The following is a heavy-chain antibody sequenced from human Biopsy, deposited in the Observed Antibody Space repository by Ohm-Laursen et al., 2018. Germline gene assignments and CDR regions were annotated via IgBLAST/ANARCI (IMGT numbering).Heavy chain of an antibody. D-gene: IGHD3-10*01. CDR1: GFTFNGVY. CDR2: IRSKAKSYAT. V-gene: IGHV3-73*01. CDR3: TLEGAGFDN. Sequence: SLRLSCAASGFTFNGVYMHWVRQASGKGLEWVGRIRSKAKSYATAYAASVTGRFTISRDDSKNTTYLQMNSLKTEDTAVYYCTLEGAGFDNWGQGTLVTVSS. J-gene: IGHJ4*02.